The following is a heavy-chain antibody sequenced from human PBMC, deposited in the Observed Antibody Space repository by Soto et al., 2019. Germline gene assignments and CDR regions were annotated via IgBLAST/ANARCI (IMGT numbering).Heavy chain of an antibody. CDR1: GGTFSSYA. D-gene: IGHD3-22*01. Sequence: SVKVSCKASGGTFSSYAISWVRQAPGQGLEWMGGIIPIFGTANYAQKFQGRVTITADEFTSTAYMELSSLRSEDTAVYYCASGSPYYDSSGYYQHGRTYFDYWGQGTLVTVSS. J-gene: IGHJ4*02. CDR2: IIPIFGTA. V-gene: IGHV1-69*13. CDR3: ASGSPYYDSSGYYQHGRTYFDY.